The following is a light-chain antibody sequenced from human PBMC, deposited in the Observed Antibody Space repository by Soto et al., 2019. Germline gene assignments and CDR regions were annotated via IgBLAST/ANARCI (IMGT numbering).Light chain of an antibody. CDR3: QQYHNWPPYA. Sequence: VMTQSPAALSVSPGERATLSCRASQSVNSNLAWYQQKPGQAPRLLIYSVSTRATGVPARFSGSGSGTEFSLTISSLQFEDYAVYYCQQYHNWPPYAFGQGTQLEMK. J-gene: IGKJ2*01. V-gene: IGKV3-15*01. CDR2: SVS. CDR1: QSVNSN.